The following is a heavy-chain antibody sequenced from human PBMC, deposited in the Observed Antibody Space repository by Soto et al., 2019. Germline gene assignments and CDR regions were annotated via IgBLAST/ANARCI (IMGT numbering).Heavy chain of an antibody. CDR2: IIPIFGTA. J-gene: IGHJ3*02. CDR3: ARDHSSGSSDAFDI. V-gene: IGHV1-69*06. CDR1: GGTFSSYA. Sequence: QVQLVQSGAEVKKPGSSVKVSCKASGGTFSSYAISWVRQAPGQGLEWMGGIIPIFGTANYAQKCQGRVTITADKSTSTAYMELSSLRSEDTAVYYCARDHSSGSSDAFDIWGQGTMVTVSS. D-gene: IGHD3-22*01.